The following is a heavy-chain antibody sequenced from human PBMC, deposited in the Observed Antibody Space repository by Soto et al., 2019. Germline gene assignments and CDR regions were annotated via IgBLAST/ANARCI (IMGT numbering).Heavy chain of an antibody. CDR3: AREILTTGVFYFYY. D-gene: IGHD1-1*01. CDR2: INRDGSST. Sequence: GGSLRLSCAASGFTFSSYWMHWVGQAPGKGLVWVSRINRDGSSTSYADSARGRVTISRDNAKNTLYLQVNGLRAEDTAVYYCAREILTTGVFYFYYWGQGILVIVPS. V-gene: IGHV3-74*01. CDR1: GFTFSSYW. J-gene: IGHJ4*02.